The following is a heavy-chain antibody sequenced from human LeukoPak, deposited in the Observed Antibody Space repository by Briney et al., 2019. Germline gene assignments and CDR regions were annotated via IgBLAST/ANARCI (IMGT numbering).Heavy chain of an antibody. V-gene: IGHV1-46*01. CDR3: ARAVLTGYYTPDFDY. J-gene: IGHJ4*02. CDR1: GYTFTSYY. D-gene: IGHD3-9*01. CDR2: INPSGGST. Sequence: ASVKVSCKASGYTFTSYYMHWVRQAPGQGLEWMGIINPSGGSTSYAQKFQGRVTMTRDTSTSTVYMELSSLRSEDTGVYYCARAVLTGYYTPDFDYWGQGSLVTVSS.